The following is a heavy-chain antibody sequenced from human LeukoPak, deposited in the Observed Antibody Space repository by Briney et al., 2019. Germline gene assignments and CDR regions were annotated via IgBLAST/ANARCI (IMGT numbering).Heavy chain of an antibody. CDR1: GFTFNIYA. CDR2: ISGRGDTT. V-gene: IGHV3-23*01. J-gene: IGHJ4*02. CDR3: AKDQQKLVASLMDY. Sequence: GGSLRLSCAASGFTFNIYAMSWVRQAPGRGLEWVSAISGRGDTTYYADSVKGRFTISRDNSKNTVYLQMSSLRAEDTAVYYCAKDQQKLVASLMDYWGQGTLVTVSS. D-gene: IGHD5-12*01.